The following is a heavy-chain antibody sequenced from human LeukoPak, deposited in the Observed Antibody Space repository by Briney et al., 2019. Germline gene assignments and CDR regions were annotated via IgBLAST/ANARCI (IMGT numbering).Heavy chain of an antibody. D-gene: IGHD2-15*01. V-gene: IGHV3-48*01. CDR1: GFTLSSYS. CDR3: ARDEAVVVVAATPAFDY. CDR2: ISSSSSTI. J-gene: IGHJ4*02. Sequence: GGSLRLSCAASGFTLSSYSMNWVRQAPGKGLEWVSYISSSSSTIYYADSVKGRFTISRDNAKNSLYLQMNSLRAEDTAVYYCARDEAVVVVAATPAFDYGGQGTLVTVSS.